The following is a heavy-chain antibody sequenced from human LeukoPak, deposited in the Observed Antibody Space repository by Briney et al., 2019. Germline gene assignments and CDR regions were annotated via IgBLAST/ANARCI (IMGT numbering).Heavy chain of an antibody. D-gene: IGHD6-13*01. CDR3: ARSGSTTWHNFDY. Sequence: PSETLSLTCTVSGGSIRSYYWNWIRQPPGKGLEWIGSFHHSGNTHYNPPLKSRVTISVDTSNNQFSLRLSSVTAADTAVYYCARSGSTTWHNFDYWGQGTLVTVSS. CDR2: FHHSGNT. V-gene: IGHV4-59*13. CDR1: GGSIRSYY. J-gene: IGHJ4*02.